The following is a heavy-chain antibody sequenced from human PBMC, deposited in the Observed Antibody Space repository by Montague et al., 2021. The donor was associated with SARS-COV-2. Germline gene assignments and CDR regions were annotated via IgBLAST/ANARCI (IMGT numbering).Heavy chain of an antibody. CDR3: ARDRVTIFGVVTGYGMDV. V-gene: IGHV4-61*02. D-gene: IGHD3-3*01. CDR1: GGSISSGSYY. Sequence: TLSLTCTVSGGSISSGSYYWSWIRQPAGKGPEWIGRIYTSGSTNYNPSLKSRVTISVDTSKNQFSLKLSSVTAADTAVYYCARDRVTIFGVVTGYGMDVWGQGTTVTVSS. J-gene: IGHJ6*02. CDR2: IYTSGST.